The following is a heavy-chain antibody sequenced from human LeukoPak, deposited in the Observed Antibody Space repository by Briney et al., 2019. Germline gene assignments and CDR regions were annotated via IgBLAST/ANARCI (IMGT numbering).Heavy chain of an antibody. J-gene: IGHJ5*02. CDR2: INPATGGT. Sequence: ASVKVSCKASGGTFSSYAISWVRQAPGQGLEWMGWINPATGGTNYAQKFQGRVTMTRDTSISTAYMELSRLRSDDTAVYYCARDWYYYDSSGYLIDPWGQGTLVTVSS. CDR1: GGTFSSYA. V-gene: IGHV1-2*02. D-gene: IGHD3-22*01. CDR3: ARDWYYYDSSGYLIDP.